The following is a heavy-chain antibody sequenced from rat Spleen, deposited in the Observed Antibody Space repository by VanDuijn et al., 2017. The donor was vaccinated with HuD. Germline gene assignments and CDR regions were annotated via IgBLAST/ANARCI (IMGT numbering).Heavy chain of an antibody. J-gene: IGHJ4*01. CDR2: IWAGGGT. Sequence: QVQLKESGPGLVQPSQTLSLTCTVSGFSLTNFHVTWVRQPPGKGLEWVGVIWAGGGTNYNSAVQSRLSISRDTSKSQVFLKMNSLQPEDTGTYYCARHLRVASGVMDAWGQGTSVTVAS. V-gene: IGHV2-43*01. D-gene: IGHD1-11*01. CDR3: ARHLRVASGVMDA. CDR1: GFSLTNFH.